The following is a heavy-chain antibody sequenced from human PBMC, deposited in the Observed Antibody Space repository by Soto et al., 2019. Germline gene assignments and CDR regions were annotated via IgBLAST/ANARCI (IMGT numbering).Heavy chain of an antibody. J-gene: IGHJ6*02. D-gene: IGHD3-16*01. V-gene: IGHV3-23*01. CDR3: AKDKRTGGRGNYYYYYGMEV. Sequence: GGSLRLSCAASGFTFSSYAMSWVRQAPGKGLEWVSAISGSGGSTYYADSVKGRFTISRDNSKNTLYLQMNSLRAEDTAVYYCAKDKRTGGRGNYYYYYGMEVWGQGTTVTVSS. CDR1: GFTFSSYA. CDR2: ISGSGGST.